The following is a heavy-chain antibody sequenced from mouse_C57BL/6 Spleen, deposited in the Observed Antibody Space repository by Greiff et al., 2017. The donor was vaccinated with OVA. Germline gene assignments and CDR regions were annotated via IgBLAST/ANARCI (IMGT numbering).Heavy chain of an antibody. V-gene: IGHV1-26*01. CDR1: GYTFTDYY. CDR3: ARGGTGYFDV. Sequence: EVQLQQSGPELVKPGASVKISCKASGYTFTDYYMNWVKQSHGKSLEWIGDINPNNGGTSYNQKFKGKATLTVDKSSSTAYMELRSLTSEDSAVYYCARGGTGYFDVWGTGTTVTVSS. J-gene: IGHJ1*03. D-gene: IGHD2-14*01. CDR2: INPNNGGT.